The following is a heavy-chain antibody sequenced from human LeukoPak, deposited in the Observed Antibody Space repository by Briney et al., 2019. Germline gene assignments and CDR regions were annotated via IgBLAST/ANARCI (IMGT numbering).Heavy chain of an antibody. J-gene: IGHJ4*02. Sequence: GGSLRLSCAASGFTFSSYSMNWVRQAPGKGLEWVSSISSSSYIYYADSVKGRFTISRDNAKNSLYLQMNSLRAEDTAVYYCAVWLAHGELYYWGQGTLVTVSS. CDR2: ISSSSYI. D-gene: IGHD3-10*01. CDR3: AVWLAHGELYY. V-gene: IGHV3-21*01. CDR1: GFTFSSYS.